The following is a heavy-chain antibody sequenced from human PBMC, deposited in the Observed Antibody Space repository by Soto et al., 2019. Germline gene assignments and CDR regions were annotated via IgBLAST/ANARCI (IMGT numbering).Heavy chain of an antibody. J-gene: IGHJ5*02. CDR1: GGSFSGYY. Sequence: SETLSLTCAAYGGSFSGYYWSWIRQPPGKGLEWIGEINHSGSTNYNPSLKSRVTISVDTSKNQFSLKLSSVTAADTAVYYCARGNSSGWYGEASDWFDPWGQGTLVTVSS. V-gene: IGHV4-34*01. CDR3: ARGNSSGWYGEASDWFDP. CDR2: INHSGST. D-gene: IGHD6-19*01.